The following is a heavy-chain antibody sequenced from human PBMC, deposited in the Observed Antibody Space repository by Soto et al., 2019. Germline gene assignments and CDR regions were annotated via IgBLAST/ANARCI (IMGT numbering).Heavy chain of an antibody. V-gene: IGHV3-64*01. J-gene: IGHJ4*02. Sequence: EVQLVESGGGLVQPGGSLRLSCAASGFTFSNYAMHWVRQAPGKGLEYVSAINSNGGSTYYANSVKGRFTISRDNSKNTLYRQMGSLRAEDMAVYYCARRDGYNFDYWGQGTLVTVSS. CDR3: ARRDGYNFDY. D-gene: IGHD5-12*01. CDR1: GFTFSNYA. CDR2: INSNGGST.